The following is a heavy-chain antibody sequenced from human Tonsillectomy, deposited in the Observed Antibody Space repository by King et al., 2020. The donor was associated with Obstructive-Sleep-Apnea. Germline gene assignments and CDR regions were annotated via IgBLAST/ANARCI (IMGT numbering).Heavy chain of an antibody. CDR3: AKGVHSSSWF. CDR2: IRYDGSDE. J-gene: IGHJ4*02. CDR1: GFTFSDYG. Sequence: VQLVESGGGVVQPGGSLRLSCAASGFTFSDYGMHWVRQAPGKGLEWVAFIRYDGSDEFYADSVKGRFTISRDNSKNTLYLQMNRLRPEDTAVYYCAKGVHSSSWFWDQGTLVTVSS. V-gene: IGHV3-30*02. D-gene: IGHD6-13*01.